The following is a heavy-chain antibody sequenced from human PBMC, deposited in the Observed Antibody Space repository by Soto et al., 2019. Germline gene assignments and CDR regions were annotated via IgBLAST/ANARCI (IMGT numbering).Heavy chain of an antibody. Sequence: SGPTLVNPTQTLTLTCTFSGFSLTTSGVGVGWIRQRPGKALEWLALIYWNDDKRYSPSLKGRLTITKDTSKNQVVLAMTNMDPVDTATYYCAHHTITPVTNWFDPWGLGTLVTVSS. D-gene: IGHD1-20*01. CDR2: IYWNDDK. V-gene: IGHV2-5*01. CDR1: GFSLTTSGVG. J-gene: IGHJ5*02. CDR3: AHHTITPVTNWFDP.